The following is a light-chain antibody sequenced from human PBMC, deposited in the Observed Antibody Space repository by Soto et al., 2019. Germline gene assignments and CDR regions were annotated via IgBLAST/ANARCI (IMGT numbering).Light chain of an antibody. V-gene: IGKV1-39*01. CDR2: AAS. CDR1: QSISTW. J-gene: IGKJ1*01. CDR3: QQSYSTPKT. Sequence: DIQMTQSPFTLSASVGDRVTITCRASQSISTWLAWYQQKPGKAPKLLIYAASSLQSGVPSRFSGSGSGTDFALTITSLQPEDFATYYCQQSYSTPKTFGQGTKVDIK.